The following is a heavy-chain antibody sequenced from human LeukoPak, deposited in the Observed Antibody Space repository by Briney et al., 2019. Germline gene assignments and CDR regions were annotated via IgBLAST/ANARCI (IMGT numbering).Heavy chain of an antibody. D-gene: IGHD3-9*01. J-gene: IGHJ5*02. CDR2: IYTSGST. CDR1: GGSIGSYY. CDR3: ASSSVLRYFEGWFDP. V-gene: IGHV4-4*07. Sequence: SETLSLTCTVSGGSIGSYYWSWIRQPAGKGLEWIGRIYTSGSTNYNPSLKSRVTMSVDTSKNQFSLKLSSVTAADTAVYYCASSSVLRYFEGWFDPWGQGTLVTVSS.